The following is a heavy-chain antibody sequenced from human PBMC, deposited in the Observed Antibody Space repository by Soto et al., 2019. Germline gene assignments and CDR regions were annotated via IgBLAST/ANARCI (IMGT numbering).Heavy chain of an antibody. D-gene: IGHD5-12*01. CDR1: GDTFHRHA. J-gene: IGHJ4*02. Sequence: SVKVSCKGSGDTFHRHALSWVRQAPGQGLEWMGGIIPMFGTANYAQKFQGRVTITADTSTSTAYMELSSLRFEDTAFYYCAVIGYDLDYWGQGTLVTVSS. CDR3: AVIGYDLDY. V-gene: IGHV1-69*06. CDR2: IIPMFGTA.